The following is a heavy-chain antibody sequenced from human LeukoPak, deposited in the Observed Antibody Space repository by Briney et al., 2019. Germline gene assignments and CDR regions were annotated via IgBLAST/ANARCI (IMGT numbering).Heavy chain of an antibody. CDR3: ARGHLYDILTGFNPYYYYYMDV. D-gene: IGHD3-9*01. V-gene: IGHV3-48*01. J-gene: IGHJ6*03. Sequence: GGSLRLSCAASGFTFSSYSMNWVRQAPGKGLEWVSYISSSSSTIYYADSVKGRFTISRDNAKNSLYLQMNSLRAEDTAVYYCARGHLYDILTGFNPYYYYYMDVWGKGTTVTVSS. CDR1: GFTFSSYS. CDR2: ISSSSSTI.